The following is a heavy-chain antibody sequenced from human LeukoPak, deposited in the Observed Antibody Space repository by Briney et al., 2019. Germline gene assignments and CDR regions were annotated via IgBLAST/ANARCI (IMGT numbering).Heavy chain of an antibody. CDR2: INHSGST. D-gene: IGHD3-10*01. Sequence: SETLSLTCAVYGGSFSGYYWSWIRQPPGKGLEWIGEINHSGSTNYNPSLKSRVTISVDTSKNQFSLKLSSVTAADTAVYYCARRGGRVRGYYYMDVWGKGTTVTISS. CDR1: GGSFSGYY. CDR3: ARRGGRVRGYYYMDV. J-gene: IGHJ6*03. V-gene: IGHV4-34*01.